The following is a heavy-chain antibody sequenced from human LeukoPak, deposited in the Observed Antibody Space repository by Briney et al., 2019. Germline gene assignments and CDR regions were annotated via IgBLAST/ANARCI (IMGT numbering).Heavy chain of an antibody. V-gene: IGHV3-64*01. CDR3: ARGLKVAFDY. D-gene: IGHD5-12*01. J-gene: IGHJ4*02. CDR1: GFTFSASA. Sequence: PGGSLRLSCAASGFTFSASAMHWVRQAPGKGLEYVSAITSDGGGTFYANSVKGRFTISRDNSKNTLYLQMGSLRADDMAVYYCARGLKVAFDYWGQGTLVTVSS. CDR2: ITSDGGGT.